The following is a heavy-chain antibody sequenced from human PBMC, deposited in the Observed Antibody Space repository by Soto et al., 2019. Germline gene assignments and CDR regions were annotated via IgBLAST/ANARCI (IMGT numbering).Heavy chain of an antibody. CDR2: IYYSGST. Sequence: PSETLSLTCTVSGGSVSSSSYYWGWVRQPPGKGLEWLGYIYYSGSTIYNPSLKSRVTISVDTSKNQFSLKLSSVTAADTAVYYCARVRLIASDYYGMDVWGQGTTVTVSS. CDR3: ARVRLIASDYYGMDV. CDR1: GGSVSSSSYY. J-gene: IGHJ6*02. D-gene: IGHD3-16*01. V-gene: IGHV4-61*01.